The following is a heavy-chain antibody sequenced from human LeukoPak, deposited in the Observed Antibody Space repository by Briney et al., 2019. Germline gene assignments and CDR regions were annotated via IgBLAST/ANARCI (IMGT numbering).Heavy chain of an antibody. D-gene: IGHD2-2*01. CDR2: IYHSGST. CDR3: ASLISSTTHGDAFDI. J-gene: IGHJ3*02. Sequence: SQTLSPTCAVSGGSISSGGYSWSWIRQPPGKGLEWIGYIYHSGSTYYNPSLKSRVTISVDRSKNQFSLKLSSVTAADTAVYYCASLISSTTHGDAFDIWGQGTMVTVSS. V-gene: IGHV4-30-2*01. CDR1: GGSISSGGYS.